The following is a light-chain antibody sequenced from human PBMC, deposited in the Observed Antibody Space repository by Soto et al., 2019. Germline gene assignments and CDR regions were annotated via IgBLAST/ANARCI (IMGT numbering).Light chain of an antibody. V-gene: IGKV3-20*01. Sequence: ESVLSQPPRTLSLSNGESDTLSCRASQSISSSYLAWYQQKPGLAPRLLIYGPSSRATGIPDRFSGSGSGTDFTLTINRLEPEDFAVYYCQQYDSSPRTFGHGTMVDI. J-gene: IGKJ1*01. CDR3: QQYDSSPRT. CDR1: QSISSSY. CDR2: GPS.